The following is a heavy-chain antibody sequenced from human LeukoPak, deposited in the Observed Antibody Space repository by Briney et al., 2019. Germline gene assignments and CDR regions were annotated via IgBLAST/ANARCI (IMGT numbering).Heavy chain of an antibody. J-gene: IGHJ5*02. D-gene: IGHD1-26*01. Sequence: SETLSLTCAVSGYSISSGFYWGWIRQTPGKGLEWIASMFHSGSTYYNPSLKTRVAISVVTSKNQFSLKLTSVTATDTAIYYCARDSGTYHTLNSWGQGTLVTVSS. CDR3: ARDSGTYHTLNS. CDR2: MFHSGST. CDR1: GYSISSGFY. V-gene: IGHV4-38-2*02.